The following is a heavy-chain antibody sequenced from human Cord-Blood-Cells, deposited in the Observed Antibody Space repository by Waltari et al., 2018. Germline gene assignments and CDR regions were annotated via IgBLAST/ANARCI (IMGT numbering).Heavy chain of an antibody. CDR1: GYTLTELS. J-gene: IGHJ5*02. D-gene: IGHD3-22*01. V-gene: IGHV1-24*01. CDR2: FDPEDSET. Sequence: QVQLVQSGAEVKKPGASVKVSCKVSGYTLTELSMHWVRQAPGKGLEWMGGFDPEDSETIYAQKFQGRVTMTEDTSTDTAYMELSSLRSEDTAVYYCATEAPDSSGYYYWFDPWGQGTLVTVSS. CDR3: ATEAPDSSGYYYWFDP.